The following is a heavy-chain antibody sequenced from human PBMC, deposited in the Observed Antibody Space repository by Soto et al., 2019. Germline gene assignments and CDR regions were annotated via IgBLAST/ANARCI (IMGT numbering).Heavy chain of an antibody. J-gene: IGHJ6*02. Sequence: QVTLKESGPVLVKPSETLTLTCSVSGFSLSDTTMGVSWIRQPPRKALEWLAHIFSNDEKSYSTSLKTRLTISKDTSRSQVVLTMTNMEPVDTATYYCARIHSITWGSYFYGMDVWGQGTTVTVSS. CDR3: ARIHSITWGSYFYGMDV. CDR1: GFSLSDTTMG. CDR2: IFSNDEK. V-gene: IGHV2-26*01. D-gene: IGHD3-16*01.